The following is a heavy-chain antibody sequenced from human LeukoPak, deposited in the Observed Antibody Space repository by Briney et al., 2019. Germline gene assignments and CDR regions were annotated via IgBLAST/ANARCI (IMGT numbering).Heavy chain of an antibody. Sequence: RPSETLSLTCTVSGGSFSSYYWSWIRQSPGKGLECLGYIYSSGNANYNPSLGSRVTISLSPSKNQFSLKLNSVTAADTAVYYCARSLPYYYYYMDVWGKGTPVIVSS. CDR1: GGSFSSYY. CDR2: IYSSGNA. V-gene: IGHV4-4*08. CDR3: ARSLPYYYYYMDV. J-gene: IGHJ6*03.